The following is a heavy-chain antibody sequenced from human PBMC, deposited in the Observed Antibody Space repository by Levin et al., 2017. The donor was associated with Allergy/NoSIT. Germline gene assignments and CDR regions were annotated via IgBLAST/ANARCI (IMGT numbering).Heavy chain of an antibody. CDR3: ARGGVVVAAGVNWFDP. CDR1: GYTFTGYY. D-gene: IGHD2-15*01. V-gene: IGHV1-2*02. CDR2: INPNSGGT. J-gene: IGHJ5*02. Sequence: GESLKISCKASGYTFTGYYMHWVRQAPGQGLEWMGWINPNSGGTNYAQKFQGRVTMTRDTSISTAYMELSRLRSDDTAVYYCARGGVVVAAGVNWFDPWGQGTLVTVSS.